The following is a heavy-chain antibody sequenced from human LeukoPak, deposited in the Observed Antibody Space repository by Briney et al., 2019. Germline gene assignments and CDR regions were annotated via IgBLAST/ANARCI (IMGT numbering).Heavy chain of an antibody. CDR3: ARVDANTWYGKIDY. J-gene: IGHJ4*02. CDR2: LNPNSGGT. D-gene: IGHD6-13*01. CDR1: GYTFTSYY. V-gene: IGHV1-2*02. Sequence: GASVKVSCKASGYTFTSYYMHWVRQAPGQGLEWMGWLNPNSGGTNYAQRFQGRVTMTRDTSISTAYMELNSLRSDDTAVYYCARVDANTWYGKIDYWGQGTLVTVSS.